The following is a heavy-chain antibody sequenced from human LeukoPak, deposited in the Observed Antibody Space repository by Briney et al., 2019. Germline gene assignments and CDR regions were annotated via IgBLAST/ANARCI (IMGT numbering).Heavy chain of an antibody. V-gene: IGHV3-7*01. CDR3: ARATGYRHDAFDI. CDR2: IKQDGSEK. CDR1: GFTFSSYR. Sequence: PGGSLRLSCAASGFTFSSYRMSWVRQAPGKGLEWVANIKQDGSEKYYVDSVKGRFTISRDNAKNSLYLQMNSLGAEDTAVYYCARATGYRHDAFDIWGQGTMVTVSS. D-gene: IGHD3-9*01. J-gene: IGHJ3*02.